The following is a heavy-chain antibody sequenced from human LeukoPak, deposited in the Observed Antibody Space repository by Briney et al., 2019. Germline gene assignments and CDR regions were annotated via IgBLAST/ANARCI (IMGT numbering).Heavy chain of an antibody. V-gene: IGHV4-59*01. D-gene: IGHD6-13*01. J-gene: IGHJ5*02. Sequence: SETLSLTCTVSGGSISSYYWSWIRQPPGKGLEWIGYIYYTGSTNYNPSLKSRATISVDTSKNQFSLKLRSVTAADTAVYYCARAYSSSWYWFDPWGQGTLVTVSS. CDR2: IYYTGST. CDR3: ARAYSSSWYWFDP. CDR1: GGSISSYY.